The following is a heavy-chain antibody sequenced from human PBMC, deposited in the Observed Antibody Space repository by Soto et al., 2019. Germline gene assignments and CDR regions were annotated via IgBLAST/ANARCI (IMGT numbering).Heavy chain of an antibody. CDR3: VRDGTKTLRDWFDP. CDR1: GASISGFY. V-gene: IGHV4-4*07. J-gene: IGHJ5*02. Sequence: SETLSLTCTVSGASISGFYWSWIRKSAGKGLEWIGRIYATGTTDYNPSLKSRVMMSVDTSKKQFSLKLRSVTAADTAVYYCVRDGTKTLRDWFDPRGQGISVTVSS. CDR2: IYATGTT. D-gene: IGHD1-1*01.